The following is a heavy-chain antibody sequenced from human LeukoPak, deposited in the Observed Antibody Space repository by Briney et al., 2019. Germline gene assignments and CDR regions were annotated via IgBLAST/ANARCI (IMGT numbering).Heavy chain of an antibody. V-gene: IGHV4-34*01. D-gene: IGHD4-11*01. CDR2: INHSGST. CDR1: GGSFSGYY. Sequence: SETLSLTCAVYGGSFSGYYWTWIRQVPGKGLEWIGEINHSGSTDYSASLKSRVTLSVDTSKNQFSLKLTSVTAADTAVYYCTTSNSGSYYYGMDVWGQGTTVTVSS. CDR3: TTSNSGSYYYGMDV. J-gene: IGHJ6*02.